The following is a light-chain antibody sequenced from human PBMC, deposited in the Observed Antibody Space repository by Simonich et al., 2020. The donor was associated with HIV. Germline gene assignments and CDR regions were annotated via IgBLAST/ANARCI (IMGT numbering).Light chain of an antibody. CDR3: YSTDSSGNHKGV. CDR1: ALPKNY. V-gene: IGLV3-10*01. J-gene: IGLJ3*02. CDR2: EDS. Sequence: SYELTQPPLVSVSPGQTARITCSGDALPKNYAYWYQQKSGQAPVLVIYEDSKRPSGVPGSFSGSSSGTMATLTISGAQVEDEADYYCYSTDSSGNHKGVFGGGTKLTVL.